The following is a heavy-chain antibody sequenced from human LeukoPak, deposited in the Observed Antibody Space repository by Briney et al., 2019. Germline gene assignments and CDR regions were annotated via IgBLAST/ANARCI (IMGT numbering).Heavy chain of an antibody. J-gene: IGHJ4*02. D-gene: IGHD3-10*01. CDR1: GGSISSYY. Sequence: SETLSLTCTVSGGSISSYYWSWIRQPPGKGLEWIGYIYYSGSTNYNPSLKSRGTISVDTSKNQFSLKLSSVTAADTAVYYCGRVSLDYYGSGRLGYFDYWGQGTPVTVSS. V-gene: IGHV4-59*01. CDR2: IYYSGST. CDR3: GRVSLDYYGSGRLGYFDY.